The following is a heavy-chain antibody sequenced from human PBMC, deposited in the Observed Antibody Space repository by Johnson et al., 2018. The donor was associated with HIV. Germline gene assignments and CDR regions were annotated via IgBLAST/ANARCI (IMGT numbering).Heavy chain of an antibody. CDR2: YE. CDR3: AKDGGWPENAFDI. CDR1: GL. J-gene: IGHJ3*02. V-gene: IGHV3-30*18. Sequence: QVQLVESGRGVVQPGRSQRFSCPGSGLVRLQASGWTARQLYEYYADSVKGRFTISRDNSKNTLYLQMSSLRVEDTAVYYCAKDGGWPENAFDIWGQGTKVTVSS. D-gene: IGHD6-19*01.